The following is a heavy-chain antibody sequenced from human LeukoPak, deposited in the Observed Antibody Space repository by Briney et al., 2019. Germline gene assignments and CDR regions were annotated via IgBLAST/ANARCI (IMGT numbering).Heavy chain of an antibody. CDR2: ISYDGSNK. CDR3: ARGVPPDV. J-gene: IGHJ6*02. Sequence: GRSLRLSCAASGFTFSSYAMHWVRQAPGKGLGWVAVISYDGSNKYYADSVKGRFTISRDNSKNTLYLQMNSLRAEDTAVYYCARGVPPDVWGQGTTVTVSS. CDR1: GFTFSSYA. D-gene: IGHD2-2*01. V-gene: IGHV3-30-3*01.